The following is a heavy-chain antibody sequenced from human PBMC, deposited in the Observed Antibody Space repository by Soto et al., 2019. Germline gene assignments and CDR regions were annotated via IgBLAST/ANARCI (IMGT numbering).Heavy chain of an antibody. J-gene: IGHJ2*01. D-gene: IGHD6-13*01. V-gene: IGHV3-30*18. Sequence: QVQLVESGGGVVQPGRSLRLSCAASGFTYSTFGMHWVRQAPGKGLEWVAVIAADGLAQYYADSVKGRFTISRDNSENTLFLQMNNLGAEDTAVYYCANAFCSTQAYWFFDIWGRGTLVTVSS. CDR2: IAADGLAQ. CDR1: GFTYSTFG. CDR3: ANAFCSTQAYWFFDI.